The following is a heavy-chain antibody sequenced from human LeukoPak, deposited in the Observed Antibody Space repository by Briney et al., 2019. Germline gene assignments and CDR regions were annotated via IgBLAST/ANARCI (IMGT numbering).Heavy chain of an antibody. J-gene: IGHJ4*02. V-gene: IGHV3-30-3*01. Sequence: GGSLRLSCAASGFTFSSYAMDWVRQAPGKGLEWVAVISYDGSNKYYADSVKGRFTISRDNSKNTLYLQMNSLRVEDTAVYYCARGSDDSSGYLVPSHFDYWGQGTLVTVSS. D-gene: IGHD3-22*01. CDR2: ISYDGSNK. CDR3: ARGSDDSSGYLVPSHFDY. CDR1: GFTFSSYA.